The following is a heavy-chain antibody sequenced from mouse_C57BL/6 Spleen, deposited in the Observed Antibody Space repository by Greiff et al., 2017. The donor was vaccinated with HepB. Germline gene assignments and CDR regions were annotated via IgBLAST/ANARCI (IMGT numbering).Heavy chain of an antibody. CDR1: GFTFSNYW. J-gene: IGHJ1*03. Sequence: EVQGVESGGGLVQPGGSMKLSCVASGFTFSNYWMNWVRQSPEKGLEWVAQIRLKSDNYATHYAESVKGRFTISRDDSKISVYLQMNNLRAEDTGIYYCTGGSYYSNSNWYFDVWGTGTTVTVSS. D-gene: IGHD2-5*01. CDR2: IRLKSDNYAT. V-gene: IGHV6-3*01. CDR3: TGGSYYSNSNWYFDV.